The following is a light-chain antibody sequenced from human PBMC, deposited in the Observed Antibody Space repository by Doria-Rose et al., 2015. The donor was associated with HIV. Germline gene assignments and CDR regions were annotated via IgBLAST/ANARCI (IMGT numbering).Light chain of an antibody. Sequence: SVGDRVTITCRASQGIGDHLAWYQQKPGKAPNLLIYEASTLLGGVPSRFSGSGPGTEFSPTINSLQSEDFAAYYCQQLKSYPFTFGPGTRVDIK. V-gene: IGKV1-9*01. CDR3: QQLKSYPFT. J-gene: IGKJ3*01. CDR2: EAS. CDR1: QGIGDH.